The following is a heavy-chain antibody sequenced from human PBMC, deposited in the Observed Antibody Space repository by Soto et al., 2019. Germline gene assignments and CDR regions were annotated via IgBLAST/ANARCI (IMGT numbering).Heavy chain of an antibody. V-gene: IGHV4-39*01. Sequence: SETLSLTCTVSGGSISSSSYYWGWIRQPPGKGLEWIGSIYYSGSTYYNPSLKSRVTISVDTSKNQFSLKLSSVTAADTAVYYCARLYCSGGSCYPRRYYGMDVWGQGTTVTVSS. CDR2: IYYSGST. J-gene: IGHJ6*02. CDR1: GGSISSSSYY. D-gene: IGHD2-15*01. CDR3: ARLYCSGGSCYPRRYYGMDV.